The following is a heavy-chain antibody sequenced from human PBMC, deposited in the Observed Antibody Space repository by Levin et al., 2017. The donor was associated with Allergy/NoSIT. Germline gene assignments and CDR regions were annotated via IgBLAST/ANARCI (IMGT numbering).Heavy chain of an antibody. D-gene: IGHD1-1*01. CDR3: AKGNGGLIIYYFDY. CDR2: ISWNSGSI. CDR1: GFIFDDYA. J-gene: IGHJ4*02. Sequence: GGSLRLSCAASGFIFDDYAMHWVRQVPGKGLEWVSGISWNSGSIGYADSVKGRFTISRDNAKNSLYLQMNSLRAEDTALYYCAKGNGGLIIYYFDYWGQGTLVTVSS. V-gene: IGHV3-9*01.